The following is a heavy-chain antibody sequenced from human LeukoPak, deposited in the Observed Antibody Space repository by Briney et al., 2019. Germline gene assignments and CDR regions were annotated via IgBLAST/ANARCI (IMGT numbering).Heavy chain of an antibody. CDR1: RFTFSSYA. V-gene: IGHV3-64*01. CDR2: ISSNGGST. CDR3: ARSHFFPYYFDY. D-gene: IGHD2/OR15-2a*01. J-gene: IGHJ4*02. Sequence: GGSLRLSCAASRFTFSSYAMHWVRQAPGKGLEYVSAISSNGGSTYYANSVKGRFTISRDNSKNTLYLQMGSLRAEDMAVYYCARSHFFPYYFDYWGQGTLVTVSS.